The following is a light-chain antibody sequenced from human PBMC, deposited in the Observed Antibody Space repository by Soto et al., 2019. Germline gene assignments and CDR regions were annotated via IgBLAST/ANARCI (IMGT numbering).Light chain of an antibody. CDR3: SSYAGSYGLL. CDR2: DVN. V-gene: IGLV2-11*01. Sequence: QSALTQPRSVSGSPGQSVTISCTGTSSDIGGYNYVSWYQHYPGKAPKVIICDVNKRPSGVPDRFSGSKSGNTASLIITGLQAYDEADYYCSSYAGSYGLLFGGGTKLTVL. CDR1: SSDIGGYNY. J-gene: IGLJ2*01.